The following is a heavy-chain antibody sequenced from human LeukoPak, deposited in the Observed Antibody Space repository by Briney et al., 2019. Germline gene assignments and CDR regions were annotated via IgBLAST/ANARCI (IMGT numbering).Heavy chain of an antibody. CDR3: AKAPWDTAMVFDY. CDR2: ICGRGKTI. J-gene: IGHJ4*02. D-gene: IGHD5-18*01. V-gene: IGHV3-23*01. Sequence: PGGSLRLSCAASGFTFRGYEMNWVRQAPGKGLEWISYICGRGKTIYYADSVKGRFTISRDNSKNTLYLQMNSLRAEDTAVYYCAKAPWDTAMVFDYWGQGTLVTVSS. CDR1: GFTFRGYE.